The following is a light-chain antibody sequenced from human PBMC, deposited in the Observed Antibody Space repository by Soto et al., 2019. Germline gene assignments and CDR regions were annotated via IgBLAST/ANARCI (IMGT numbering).Light chain of an antibody. Sequence: DIQMTQSPSTLSASIGDRVSITCRASQSISIWLAWYQQKPGKAPNLLIYKASSLESGVPSRFSGSGSVTEFTLTISSLQPDDFATYYCQQYNSYSWTFGQGTKVEIK. V-gene: IGKV1-5*03. CDR2: KAS. J-gene: IGKJ1*01. CDR1: QSISIW. CDR3: QQYNSYSWT.